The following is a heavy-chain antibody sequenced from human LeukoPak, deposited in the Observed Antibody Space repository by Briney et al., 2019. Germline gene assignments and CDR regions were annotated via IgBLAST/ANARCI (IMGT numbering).Heavy chain of an antibody. CDR2: IKEDGSEK. D-gene: IGHD6-13*01. V-gene: IGHV3-7*03. CDR3: ASPSGSSSGAYYYGMDV. CDR1: GFTFSRYY. Sequence: GGSLRLSCAASGFTFSRYYMSWVRQAPGKGLEWVAKIKEDGSEKYYVDSVEGRFTISRDNSKNTLYLQMNSLRAEDTAVYYCASPSGSSSGAYYYGMDVWGQGTTVTVSS. J-gene: IGHJ6*02.